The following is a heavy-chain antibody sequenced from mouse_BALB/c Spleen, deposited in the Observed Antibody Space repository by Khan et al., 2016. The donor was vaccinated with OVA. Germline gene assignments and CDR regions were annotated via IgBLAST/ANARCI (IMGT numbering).Heavy chain of an antibody. CDR1: GFAFNSYD. Sequence: VQLKESGGGLVKPGGSLKLSCEVSGFAFNSYDMSWVRQTPEKRLEWVATISSTGTYTYYPDSVKGRFTISRDTARNTLYLQMSSLRSEDTALYYCDIPSYYGNPWFTYWGQGTLVTVSA. CDR3: DIPSYYGNPWFTY. J-gene: IGHJ3*01. D-gene: IGHD2-10*01. CDR2: ISSTGTYT. V-gene: IGHV5-9*02.